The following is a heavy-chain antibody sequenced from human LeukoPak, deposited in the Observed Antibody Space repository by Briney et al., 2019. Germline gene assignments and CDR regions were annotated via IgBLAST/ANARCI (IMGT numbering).Heavy chain of an antibody. J-gene: IGHJ6*03. V-gene: IGHV4-39*01. CDR2: IYYSGST. CDR1: GVSISSSSYY. D-gene: IGHD3-10*01. Sequence: SETLSLTCTVSGVSISSSSYYWGWIRQPSGKGLEWIGSIYYSGSTYYNPTLKSRVTISVHTSKNQFSLKLSSVTAADTAVYYCARHRYYYRSGSYYGVPYYMDVWGKGTTVTISS. CDR3: ARHRYYYRSGSYYGVPYYMDV.